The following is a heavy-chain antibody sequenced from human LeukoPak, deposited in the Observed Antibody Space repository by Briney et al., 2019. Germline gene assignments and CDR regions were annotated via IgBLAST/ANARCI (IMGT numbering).Heavy chain of an antibody. V-gene: IGHV1-24*01. CDR2: FDPGNGET. Sequence: GASVKVSCKVSGYGLTELSMHWVRQAPGKGLEWMGGFDPGNGETIFTKNFQGRVTMTDDTSTDTAYMELSSLRSEDTAVYYCTGGTFYRLLDYWGQGTLVTVSS. CDR1: GYGLTELS. J-gene: IGHJ4*02. CDR3: TGGTFYRLLDY. D-gene: IGHD2/OR15-2a*01.